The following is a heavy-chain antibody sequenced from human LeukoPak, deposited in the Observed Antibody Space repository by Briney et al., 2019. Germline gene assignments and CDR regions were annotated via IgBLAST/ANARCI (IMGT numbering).Heavy chain of an antibody. CDR3: ARASVLFGGYYFDY. Sequence: PSETLSLTCTVSGGSISSYYWSWIRQPPGKGLEWIGYIYYSGSTNYNPSLKSRVTMSVDTSKNQFSLKLSSVTAADTAVYYCARASVLFGGYYFDYWGQGTLVTVSS. J-gene: IGHJ4*02. D-gene: IGHD3-10*01. CDR1: GGSISSYY. V-gene: IGHV4-59*12. CDR2: IYYSGST.